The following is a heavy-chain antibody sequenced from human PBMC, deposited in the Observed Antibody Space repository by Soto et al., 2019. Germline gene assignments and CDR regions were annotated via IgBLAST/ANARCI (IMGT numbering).Heavy chain of an antibody. D-gene: IGHD1-26*01. CDR3: ARDLGGGSYAY. Sequence: EVQLVESGGGLVQPGGSLRLSCAASGFTVSSNYMSWVRQAPGKGLEWVSVIYSGGSTYYADSVKGRFTISRHNSKNTLDLQMNSLRAEDTAVYYCARDLGGGSYAYWGQGTLVTVSS. V-gene: IGHV3-53*04. CDR2: IYSGGST. J-gene: IGHJ4*02. CDR1: GFTVSSNY.